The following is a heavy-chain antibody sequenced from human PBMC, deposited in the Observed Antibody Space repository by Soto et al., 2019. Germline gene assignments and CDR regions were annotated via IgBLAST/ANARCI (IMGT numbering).Heavy chain of an antibody. CDR2: IYYSGST. D-gene: IGHD4-17*01. Sequence: SETLSLTCTVSGGSISSGGYYWSWIRQHPGKGLEWIGYIYYSGSTYYNPSLKSRVTISVDTSKNQFSLKLSSVTAADTAVYYCARDGPLAPGDYYYGMDVWGQGTTVTVSS. CDR1: GGSISSGGYY. J-gene: IGHJ6*02. V-gene: IGHV4-31*03. CDR3: ARDGPLAPGDYYYGMDV.